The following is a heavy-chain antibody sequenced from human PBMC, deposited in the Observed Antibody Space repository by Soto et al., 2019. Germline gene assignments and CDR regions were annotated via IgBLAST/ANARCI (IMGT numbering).Heavy chain of an antibody. Sequence: GGSLRLSCAASRFTFSSYGMHWVRQAPGKGLEWVAVITNDGSHEYYAVSVKGRFTISRDNSKNTLYLQMNSLRVEDTAVYYCAKGQGVVTPFDYWGQGTLVTVSS. J-gene: IGHJ4*02. CDR2: ITNDGSHE. V-gene: IGHV3-30*18. D-gene: IGHD3-22*01. CDR1: RFTFSSYG. CDR3: AKGQGVVTPFDY.